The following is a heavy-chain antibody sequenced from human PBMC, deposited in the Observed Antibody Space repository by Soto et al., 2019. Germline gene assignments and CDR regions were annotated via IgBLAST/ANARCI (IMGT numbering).Heavy chain of an antibody. J-gene: IGHJ4*02. CDR2: ISYSGSS. CDR3: ARADPDASVGF. Sequence: SETLSLTCTVSGGPMSSHYWTWLRQPPGKGLEWIGYISYSGSSYYNPSLKSRVTISADTSRNQFSLRLTSVIAADTAVYFCARADPDASVGFWGQGTLVTVSS. CDR1: GGPMSSHY. V-gene: IGHV4-59*11. D-gene: IGHD3-16*01.